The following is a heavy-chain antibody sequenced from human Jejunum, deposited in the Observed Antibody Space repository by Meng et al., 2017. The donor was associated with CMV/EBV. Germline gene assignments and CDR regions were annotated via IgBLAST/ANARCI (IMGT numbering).Heavy chain of an antibody. CDR1: GLTFRTFW. J-gene: IGHJ4*02. CDR2: IKQDGSEK. D-gene: IGHD6-6*01. CDR3: ATTSGSSY. Sequence: LSCASSGLTFRTFWMSWFRQTPGKELEWVAHIKQDGSEKYYVDSVKGRFTISRDNTENSLFLQMNTLRAEDTAVYYCATTSGSSYWGQGALVTVSS. V-gene: IGHV3-7*01.